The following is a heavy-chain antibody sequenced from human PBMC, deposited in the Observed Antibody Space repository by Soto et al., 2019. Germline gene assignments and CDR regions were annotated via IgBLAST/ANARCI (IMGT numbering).Heavy chain of an antibody. D-gene: IGHD6-6*01. Sequence: EVHLMETGGCLIQPGGSLRLSCAASGLSVSSSDMSWVRQASGKGLEWVSVIYSGGSTHDADSVKGRFTISRDNSKNTVHLQMNSLRVDDTAVYFCSTSSRNEYHFAMDAWGQGTTVIVSS. J-gene: IGHJ6*02. CDR1: GLSVSSSD. CDR2: IYSGGST. CDR3: STSSRNEYHFAMDA. V-gene: IGHV3-53*02.